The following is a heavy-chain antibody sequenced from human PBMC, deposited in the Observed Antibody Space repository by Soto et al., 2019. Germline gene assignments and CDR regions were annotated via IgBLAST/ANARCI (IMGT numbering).Heavy chain of an antibody. V-gene: IGHV3-30*18. D-gene: IGHD2-21*01. J-gene: IGHJ3*02. CDR1: GFSFSTYG. CDR2: ISYDGSNQ. Sequence: QMQLVESGGGVVQPGRSLRLSCAASGFSFSTYGIHWVRQVPGKGLEWVALISYDGSNQYFADSVKGRFTISRDNSNNTLYLQMNSLRAEDTGVYFCAKDNGVVNAMGTFEIWGQGTVVTVSS. CDR3: AKDNGVVNAMGTFEI.